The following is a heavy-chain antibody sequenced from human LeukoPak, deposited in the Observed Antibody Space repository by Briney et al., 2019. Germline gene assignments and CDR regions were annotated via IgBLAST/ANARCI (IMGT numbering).Heavy chain of an antibody. Sequence: PSGGSLRLSCAASGFTFSSYVMHWVRQAPGKGLEWVAVISYDGNNEYYADSVKGRFTISRENSRNTLYLQMNSLRPEDTAVYYCAKDYGPIVVGVPPGYWGQGTLVTVSS. D-gene: IGHD1-26*01. CDR1: GFTFSSYV. CDR3: AKDYGPIVVGVPPGY. V-gene: IGHV3-30*18. CDR2: ISYDGNNE. J-gene: IGHJ4*02.